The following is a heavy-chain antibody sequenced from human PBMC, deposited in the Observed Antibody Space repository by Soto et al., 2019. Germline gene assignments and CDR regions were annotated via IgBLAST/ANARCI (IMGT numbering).Heavy chain of an antibody. D-gene: IGHD3-22*01. CDR2: ISGYNGNT. V-gene: IGHV1-18*01. Sequence: QVHLVQSGTEVKKPGASVKVSCKASGYTFRSYGITWLRQAPGQGLEWLGWISGYNGNTNYLQKVQDRLSLTTDTATTTAYMELRSLRSDDTAIYFCARGSYDSTGSYFDYWGQGTLVTVSS. J-gene: IGHJ4*02. CDR1: GYTFRSYG. CDR3: ARGSYDSTGSYFDY.